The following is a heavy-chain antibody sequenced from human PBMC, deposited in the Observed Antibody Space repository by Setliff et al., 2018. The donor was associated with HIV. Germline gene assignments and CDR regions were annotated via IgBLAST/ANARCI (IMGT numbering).Heavy chain of an antibody. Sequence: GGSLRLSCAASGLTFSSYAMSWVRQAPGRGLEWVGFIRSKAYGGTTEYAASVKGRFTISRDDSKSIAYLQMNSLKTEDTAVYYCTRALRFDSSGYPDHWGQGTLVTVSS. CDR3: TRALRFDSSGYPDH. V-gene: IGHV3-49*04. D-gene: IGHD3-22*01. CDR1: GLTFSSYA. CDR2: IRSKAYGGTT. J-gene: IGHJ4*02.